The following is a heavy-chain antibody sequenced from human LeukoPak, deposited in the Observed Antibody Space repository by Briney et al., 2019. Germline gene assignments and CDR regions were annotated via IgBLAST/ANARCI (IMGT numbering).Heavy chain of an antibody. CDR1: GFTFSSYA. V-gene: IGHV3-30*04. D-gene: IGHD3-10*01. J-gene: IGHJ4*02. CDR3: ARVALPSGSYYQGDYYFDY. Sequence: GGSLRLSWAASGFTFSSYAMHRGRQAPGQGLGWGAVISYDGSNKYLVDSVKGRLTISRDNSKNTLYLQMNSLRAEDTAVYYCARVALPSGSYYQGDYYFDYWGQGTLVTVSS. CDR2: ISYDGSNK.